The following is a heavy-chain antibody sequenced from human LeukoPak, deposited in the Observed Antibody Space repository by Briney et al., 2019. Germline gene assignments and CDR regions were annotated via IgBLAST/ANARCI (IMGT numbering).Heavy chain of an antibody. D-gene: IGHD3-10*01. CDR2: IYYSGST. CDR3: ARAPSGWFGELVPHYFDY. J-gene: IGHJ4*02. CDR1: GGSISSGGYY. V-gene: IGHV4-31*03. Sequence: SQTLSLTCTVSGGSISSGGYYWSWIRQHPGKGLEWIGYIYYSGSTYYNPSLKSRVTISVDTSKNQFSLKLSSVTAADTAVYYCARAPSGWFGELVPHYFDYWGQGTLVTVSS.